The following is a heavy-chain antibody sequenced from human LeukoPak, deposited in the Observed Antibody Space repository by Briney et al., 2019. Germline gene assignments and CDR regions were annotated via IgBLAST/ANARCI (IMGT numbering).Heavy chain of an antibody. V-gene: IGHV3-30*02. J-gene: IGHJ3*02. Sequence: PGGSLRLSCAAPGFTFSSYGMLWVRQAPGKGREGVAFIRYEGSKQYYADSGKGRFTLSRDNSKYTLYLQMNSLRAEDTAVYYCAKHWQRWLQFGAFDIWGQGTMVTVSS. CDR1: GFTFSSYG. D-gene: IGHD5-24*01. CDR2: IRYEGSKQ. CDR3: AKHWQRWLQFGAFDI.